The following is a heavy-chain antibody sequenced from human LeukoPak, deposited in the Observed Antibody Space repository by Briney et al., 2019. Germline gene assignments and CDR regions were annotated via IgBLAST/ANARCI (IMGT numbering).Heavy chain of an antibody. D-gene: IGHD1-26*01. CDR3: ARGPAANSGNYYVGDY. Sequence: GGSLRLSCAASGFTFSSYEMNWVRQAPGKGLVWVSRINDDGSTTSYADSVKGRFTISRDNAKNTLYLQMNSLRAEDTAVYYCARGPAANSGNYYVGDYWGQGTLVTVSS. CDR1: GFTFSSYE. CDR2: INDDGSTT. V-gene: IGHV3-74*01. J-gene: IGHJ4*02.